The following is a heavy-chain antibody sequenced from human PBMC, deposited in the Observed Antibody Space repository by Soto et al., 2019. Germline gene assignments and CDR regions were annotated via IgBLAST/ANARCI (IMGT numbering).Heavy chain of an antibody. CDR3: ARGAGYGDYGGY. CDR2: INDFKII. Sequence: EVQLVESGGGLVQPGGSLRLSCAASGFSLRGYSMSWVRQAPGKGLERISYINDFKIIHADSVKGRFTISRENDKNSVYLQMNSLGEDDTAVYYCARGAGYGDYGGYWGQGTLVTVSS. J-gene: IGHJ4*02. CDR1: GFSLRGYS. V-gene: IGHV3-48*02. D-gene: IGHD4-17*01.